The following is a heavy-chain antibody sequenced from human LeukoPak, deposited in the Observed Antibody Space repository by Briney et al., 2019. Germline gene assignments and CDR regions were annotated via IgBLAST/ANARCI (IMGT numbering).Heavy chain of an antibody. J-gene: IGHJ4*02. V-gene: IGHV3-20*04. CDR3: ARDITGTPTLYYFDY. D-gene: IGHD1-20*01. Sequence: GGSLRLSCAVSGISLSNYGMSWVRQAPGKGLEWVSGINWNGGSTGYADSVKGRFTISRDNAKNSLYLQMNSLRAEDTALYYCARDITGTPTLYYFDYWGQGTLVTVSS. CDR2: INWNGGST. CDR1: GISLSNYG.